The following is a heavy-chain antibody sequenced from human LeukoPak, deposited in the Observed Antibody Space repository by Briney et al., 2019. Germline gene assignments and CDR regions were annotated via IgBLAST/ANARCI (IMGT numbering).Heavy chain of an antibody. D-gene: IGHD3-22*01. Sequence: GASVKVSCKASGYTFTSYAMNWVRQAPGQGLEWMGWINTNTGNPTYAQGFTGRFVFSLDTSVSTAYLQISSLKAEDTAVYYCARGTNYYDSSGYPNHMDVWGKGTTVTVSS. CDR1: GYTFTSYA. V-gene: IGHV7-4-1*02. J-gene: IGHJ6*03. CDR2: INTNTGNP. CDR3: ARGTNYYDSSGYPNHMDV.